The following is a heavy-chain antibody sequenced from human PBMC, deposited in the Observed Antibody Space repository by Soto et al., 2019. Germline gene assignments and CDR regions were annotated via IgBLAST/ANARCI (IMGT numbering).Heavy chain of an antibody. D-gene: IGHD3-3*01. CDR3: ARGGSDFWSGYDTSFDY. CDR2: INSDGSST. J-gene: IGHJ4*02. CDR1: GFTFSSYW. Sequence: VQLVESGGGLVQPGGSLRLSCAASGFTFSSYWMHWVRQAPGKGLVWVSRINSDGSSTSYADSVKGRFTISRDNAKNTLYLQMNSLRAEDTAVYYCARGGSDFWSGYDTSFDYWGQGTLVTVSS. V-gene: IGHV3-74*01.